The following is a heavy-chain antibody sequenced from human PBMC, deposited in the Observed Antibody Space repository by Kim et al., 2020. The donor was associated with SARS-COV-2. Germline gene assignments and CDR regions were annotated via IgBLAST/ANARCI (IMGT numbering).Heavy chain of an antibody. Sequence: ASVKVSCKASGYTFISYFVHWVRQAPGQGLEWMGVITPSSGSTSHAQKFQGRVTMTRDMSSSTVYMELSSLRSDDTAVYYCARVVEVAGNFRVFDIWGQGTMVTVSS. J-gene: IGHJ3*02. V-gene: IGHV1-46*01. CDR2: ITPSSGST. CDR1: GYTFISYF. CDR3: ARVVEVAGNFRVFDI. D-gene: IGHD6-19*01.